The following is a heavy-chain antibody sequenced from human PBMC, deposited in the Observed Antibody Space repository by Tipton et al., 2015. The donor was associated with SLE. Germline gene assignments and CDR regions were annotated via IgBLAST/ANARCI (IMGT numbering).Heavy chain of an antibody. D-gene: IGHD5-12*01. CDR1: GFTFSAFW. CDR3: AKDMGWLQFDY. V-gene: IGHV3-74*01. CDR2: LNEGGTTT. J-gene: IGHJ4*02. Sequence: SLRLSCTASGFTFSAFWMHWVRQPPGKGLVWVSRLNEGGTTTNYAESVKGRFTISRDNAKSTLYLQMNSLRVEDTAVYYCAKDMGWLQFDYWGQGTLVTVSS.